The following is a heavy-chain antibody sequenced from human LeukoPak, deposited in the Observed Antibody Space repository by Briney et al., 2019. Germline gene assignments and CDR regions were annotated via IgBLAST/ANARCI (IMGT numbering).Heavy chain of an antibody. V-gene: IGHV3-23*01. CDR1: GFTFSSYA. Sequence: QPGGSLRLSCAASGFTFSSYAMSWVRQAPGKGLEWVSVISGSGTSTYYADSVKGRFTISRDNSKNTLYLQMNGLRAEDTAVYYCAKGGRFIAAAGICDYWGQGTLVTVSS. CDR2: ISGSGTST. D-gene: IGHD6-13*01. J-gene: IGHJ4*02. CDR3: AKGGRFIAAAGICDY.